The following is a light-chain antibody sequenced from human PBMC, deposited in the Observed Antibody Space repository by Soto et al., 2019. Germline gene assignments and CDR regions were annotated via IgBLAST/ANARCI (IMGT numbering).Light chain of an antibody. V-gene: IGKV3D-20*01. CDR3: QRFDNSPT. Sequence: EIVLTQSPATLSLSPGERVTLSCGASQSLTNNFLAWYQQRPGLAPKLLIVDVSTRATGIPDRFSGSGSGTDFTLTSSRLEPEDFAVYYCQRFDNSPTFGGGTKVEFK. CDR1: QSLTNNF. J-gene: IGKJ4*01. CDR2: DVS.